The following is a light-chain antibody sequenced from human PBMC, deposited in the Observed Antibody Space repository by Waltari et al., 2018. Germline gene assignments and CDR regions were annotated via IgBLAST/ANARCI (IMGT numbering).Light chain of an antibody. CDR1: PSVSKY. V-gene: IGKV3-20*01. Sequence: EIVLTQSPGTLSLSPWERATLSCRASPSVSKYLAWYQQRPGKAPRLLIYDASIRATGIPDRFSGSGSGTDFSLTISRLEPEDFAVYYCQKYVNLPATFGQGTKVEIK. CDR3: QKYVNLPAT. J-gene: IGKJ1*01. CDR2: DAS.